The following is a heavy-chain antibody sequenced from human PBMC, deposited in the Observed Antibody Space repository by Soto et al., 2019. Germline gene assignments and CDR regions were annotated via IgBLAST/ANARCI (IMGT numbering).Heavy chain of an antibody. D-gene: IGHD1-26*01. CDR1: GFSFRSYW. Sequence: GGSLRLSCAASGFSFRSYWMHWVRQAPGKGLVWVSRINSDGSSSTYADSVKGRFTISRDNAKNTLYLQMNSLRAEDTAVYYCARVVTHYNGSYRTIDYWGQGTLVTVSS. J-gene: IGHJ4*02. V-gene: IGHV3-74*01. CDR3: ARVVTHYNGSYRTIDY. CDR2: INSDGSSS.